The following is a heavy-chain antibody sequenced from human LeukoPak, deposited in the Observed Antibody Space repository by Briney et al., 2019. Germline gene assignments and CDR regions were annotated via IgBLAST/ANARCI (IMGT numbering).Heavy chain of an antibody. J-gene: IGHJ6*03. D-gene: IGHD1-26*01. Sequence: SETLSLTCTVFGGSISSSSYYWGWIRQPPGKGLEWIGSIYYSGSTYYNPSLKSRVTISVDTSKNQFSLKLSSVTAADTAVYYCARRVGYYYYMDVWGKGTTVTVSS. V-gene: IGHV4-39*01. CDR3: ARRVGYYYYMDV. CDR1: GGSISSSSYY. CDR2: IYYSGST.